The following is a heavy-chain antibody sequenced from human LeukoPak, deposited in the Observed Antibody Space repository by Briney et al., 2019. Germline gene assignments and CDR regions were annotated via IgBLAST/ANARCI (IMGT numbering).Heavy chain of an antibody. D-gene: IGHD6-19*01. CDR3: ARERYSSGWMWGFDY. J-gene: IGHJ4*02. CDR1: GGSISSGGYY. CDR2: IYHSGST. Sequence: SETLSLTCTVSGGSISSGGYYWSWIRQPPGKGLEWIGYIYHSGSTYYNPSLKSRVTISVDTSKNQFSLKLSSVTAADTAVYYCARERYSSGWMWGFDYWGQGTLVTVSS. V-gene: IGHV4-30-2*01.